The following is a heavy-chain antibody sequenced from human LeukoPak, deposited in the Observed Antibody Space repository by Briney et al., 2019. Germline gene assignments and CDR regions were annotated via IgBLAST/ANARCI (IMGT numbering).Heavy chain of an antibody. Sequence: KTSETLSLTCTVSGFSISSSSYYWGWLHQPPGKGLEWIGEINDSGSTNSNPALKSRVTKTVHTTNNLFSLMLSSLTAAATAVYYCARGGMGATPFFDGWGQGTLVTVSS. D-gene: IGHD1-26*01. CDR1: GFSISSSSYY. J-gene: IGHJ4*02. V-gene: IGHV4-39*07. CDR3: ARGGMGATPFFDG. CDR2: INDSGST.